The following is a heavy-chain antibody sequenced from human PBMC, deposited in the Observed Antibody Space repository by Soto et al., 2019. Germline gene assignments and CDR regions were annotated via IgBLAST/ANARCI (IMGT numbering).Heavy chain of an antibody. CDR3: AKRLAYYFDY. V-gene: IGHV3-11*03. CDR2: ISSSSSYT. CDR1: GSTFSDYY. Sequence: GGSLRLSCAASGSTFSDYYMSWIRQAPGKGLEWVSYISSSSSYTNYADSVKGRFTISRDNSKNTLYLQMNSLRAEDTAVYYCAKRLAYYFDYWGQGTLVTVSS. D-gene: IGHD6-19*01. J-gene: IGHJ4*02.